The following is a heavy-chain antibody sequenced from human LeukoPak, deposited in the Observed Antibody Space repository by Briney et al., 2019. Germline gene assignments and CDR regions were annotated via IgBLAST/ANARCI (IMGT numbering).Heavy chain of an antibody. CDR3: AKAVSGSYSYQGGDY. D-gene: IGHD3-10*01. CDR2: ISGSGGSA. CDR1: GFTFSSYA. V-gene: IGHV3-23*01. Sequence: GGSLRLSCAASGFTFSSYAMTWVRQAPGKGLEWVSAISGSGGSAYYADSVKGRFTISRDNSKNTLYLQMNSLRAEDTAVYYCAKAVSGSYSYQGGDYWGQGTLVTVSS. J-gene: IGHJ4*02.